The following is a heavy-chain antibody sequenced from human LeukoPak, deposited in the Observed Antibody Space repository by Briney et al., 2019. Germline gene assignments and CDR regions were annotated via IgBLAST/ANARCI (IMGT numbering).Heavy chain of an antibody. V-gene: IGHV1-69*02. CDR2: IIPIPGIA. CDR3: ARGTVTFGFDY. J-gene: IGHJ4*02. CDR1: GGTFSSYT. Sequence: GASVKVSCKASGGTFSSYTISWVRQAPGQGLEWMGRIIPIPGIANYAQKFQGRVTITADKSTSTAYMELSSLRSEDTAVYYCARGTVTFGFDYWGQGTLVTVSS. D-gene: IGHD4-17*01.